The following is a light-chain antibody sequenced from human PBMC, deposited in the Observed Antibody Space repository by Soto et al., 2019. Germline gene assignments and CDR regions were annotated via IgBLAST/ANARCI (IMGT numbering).Light chain of an antibody. J-gene: IGLJ2*01. V-gene: IGLV3-1*01. CDR3: QAWDSSTAV. Sequence: SYELTQPPSVSVSPGQTASVTCSGANLGEKYACWYQQKPRQSPVLVIFQDTRRPSGIPERFSGSNFANTATLTISGTQGMDEADYYCQAWDSSTAVFGGGTKLTVL. CDR1: NLGEKY. CDR2: QDT.